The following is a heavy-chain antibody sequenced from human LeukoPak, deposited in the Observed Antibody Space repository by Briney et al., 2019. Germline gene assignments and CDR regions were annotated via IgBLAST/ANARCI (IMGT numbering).Heavy chain of an antibody. Sequence: PSQTLSLTCAVSGGSISSGGYSWSWIRQPPGKGLEWIGYIYHSGSTYYNPSLKSRVTISVDRSENQFSLKLSSVTAADTAVYYCARDQGHCSGGSCLNWFDPWGQGTLVTVSS. D-gene: IGHD2-15*01. J-gene: IGHJ5*02. V-gene: IGHV4-30-2*01. CDR2: IYHSGST. CDR1: GGSISSGGYS. CDR3: ARDQGHCSGGSCLNWFDP.